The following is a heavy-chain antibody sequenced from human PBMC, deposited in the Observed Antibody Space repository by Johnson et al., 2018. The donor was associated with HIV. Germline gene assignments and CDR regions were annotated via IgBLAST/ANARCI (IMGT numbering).Heavy chain of an antibody. CDR1: GFTFSSYG. CDR2: IWYDGSNK. CDR3: AREIAPYCGGDCSQSAFDI. D-gene: IGHD2-21*01. Sequence: QVQLVESGGGLVKPGGSLRLSCTASGFTFSSYGLHWVRQAPGTGLEWVAVIWYDGSNKYYADSVKGRFTISSENSKNTLYLQMNSRRAEDTAVYYCAREIAPYCGGDCSQSAFDIWGQGTMVTVSS. J-gene: IGHJ3*02. V-gene: IGHV3-33*01.